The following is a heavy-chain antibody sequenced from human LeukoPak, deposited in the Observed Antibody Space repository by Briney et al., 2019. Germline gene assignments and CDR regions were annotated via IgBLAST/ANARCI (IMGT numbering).Heavy chain of an antibody. Sequence: GASVKVSCKAPGYTFIDYCIHWVRQAPGQGLEWMGRINPNSGGTNYAQKFQGRVTMTSDTSIGTAYMELSRLRSDDTAVYYCASEYNWNDPAYYYYTDVWGKGTTVTVSS. J-gene: IGHJ6*03. CDR3: ASEYNWNDPAYYYYTDV. CDR2: INPNSGGT. CDR1: GYTFIDYC. D-gene: IGHD1-20*01. V-gene: IGHV1-2*06.